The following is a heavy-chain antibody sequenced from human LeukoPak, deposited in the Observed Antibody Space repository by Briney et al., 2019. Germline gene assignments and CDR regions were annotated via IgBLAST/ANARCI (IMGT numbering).Heavy chain of an antibody. J-gene: IGHJ4*02. D-gene: IGHD5-18*01. CDR2: IYYSGST. Sequence: SETLSLTCTVSGGSISSGGYYWSWIRQHPRKGLEWIGYIYYSGSTYYNPSLKSRVTISVDTSKNQFSLKLSSVTAADTAVYYCARSPLGTAMGACDYWGQGTLVTVSS. CDR1: GGSISSGGYY. CDR3: ARSPLGTAMGACDY. V-gene: IGHV4-31*03.